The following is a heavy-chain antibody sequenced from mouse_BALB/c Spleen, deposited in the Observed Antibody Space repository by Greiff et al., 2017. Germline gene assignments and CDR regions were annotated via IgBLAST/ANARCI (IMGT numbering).Heavy chain of an antibody. D-gene: IGHD2-2*01. CDR3: ARGGYPYFDY. Sequence: EVQLQESGPGLVKPSQSLSLTCSVTGYSITSGYYWNWIRQFPGNKLEWMGYISYDGSNNYNPSLKNRISITRDTSKNQFFLKLNSVTTEDTATYYCARGGYPYFDYWGQGTTLTVSS. V-gene: IGHV3-6*02. J-gene: IGHJ2*01. CDR2: ISYDGSN. CDR1: GYSITSGYY.